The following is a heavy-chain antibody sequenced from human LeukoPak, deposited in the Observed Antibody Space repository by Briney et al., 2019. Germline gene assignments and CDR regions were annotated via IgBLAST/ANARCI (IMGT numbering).Heavy chain of an antibody. CDR2: IYDRLRT. Sequence: SETLSLTCTVSGGSISNYYWSWVRQPPGKGLEWIGYIYDRLRTSYNPSLKSRVTISVDTSKNQFSLKLSSVTAADTAVYYCASEGSGYYTGTDYWGQGTLVTVSS. J-gene: IGHJ4*02. V-gene: IGHV4-59*08. D-gene: IGHD3-3*01. CDR1: GGSISNYY. CDR3: ASEGSGYYTGTDY.